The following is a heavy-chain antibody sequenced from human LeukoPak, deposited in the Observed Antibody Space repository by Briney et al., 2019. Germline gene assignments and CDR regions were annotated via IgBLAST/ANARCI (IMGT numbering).Heavy chain of an antibody. CDR3: ARVVGATRGIDY. Sequence: KPSETLSLTCTVSGGSISSSSYYWGWIRQPPGKGLEWIGSIYYSGSTYYNPSLKSRVTISVDTSKNQFSLKLSSVTAADTAVYYCARVVGATRGIDYWGQGTLVTVSS. CDR1: GGSISSSSYY. D-gene: IGHD1-26*01. J-gene: IGHJ4*02. V-gene: IGHV4-39*07. CDR2: IYYSGST.